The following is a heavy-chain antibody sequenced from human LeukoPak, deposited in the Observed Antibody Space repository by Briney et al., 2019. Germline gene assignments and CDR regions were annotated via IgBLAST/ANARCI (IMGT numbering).Heavy chain of an antibody. CDR1: GGSISSYY. Sequence: PSETLSLTCTVSGGSISSYYWSWIRQPSGKGLEWIGYIYYSGSTNYNPSLKSRVTISVDTSKNQFSLKLSSVTAADTAVYYCARGGDYEEDAFDIWGKGQWSPSLQ. J-gene: IGHJ3*02. D-gene: IGHD4-17*01. CDR3: ARGGDYEEDAFDI. V-gene: IGHV4-59*01. CDR2: IYYSGST.